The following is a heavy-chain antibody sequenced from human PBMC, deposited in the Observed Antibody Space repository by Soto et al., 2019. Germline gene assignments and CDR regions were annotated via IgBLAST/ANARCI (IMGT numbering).Heavy chain of an antibody. CDR2: ISSSGDYI. V-gene: IGHV3-21*01. Sequence: PGGSLRLSCAASGFTFSHYGMNWVRQAPGKGLEWVSSISSSGDYIYYADSVKGRFTISRDNAKNSLYLQMTSLRAEDTAVYYCARDWITMIVVDVDPWGQGTPVTVSS. D-gene: IGHD3-22*01. CDR3: ARDWITMIVVDVDP. CDR1: GFTFSHYG. J-gene: IGHJ5*02.